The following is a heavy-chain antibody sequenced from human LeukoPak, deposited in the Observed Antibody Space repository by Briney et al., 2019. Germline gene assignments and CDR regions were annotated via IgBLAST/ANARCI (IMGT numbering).Heavy chain of an antibody. CDR3: ARGDIVVVPAAINYGMDV. J-gene: IGHJ6*02. CDR2: INPNSGGT. V-gene: IGHV1-2*02. Sequence: GASVKVSCKASGYTFTGYYMHWVRQAPGQGLGWMGWINPNSGGTNYAQKFQGRVTMTRDTSISTAYMELSRLRSDDTAVYYCARGDIVVVPAAINYGMDVWGQGTTVTVSS. CDR1: GYTFTGYY. D-gene: IGHD2-2*01.